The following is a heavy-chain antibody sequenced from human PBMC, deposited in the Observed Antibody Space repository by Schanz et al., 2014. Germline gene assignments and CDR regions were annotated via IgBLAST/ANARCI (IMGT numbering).Heavy chain of an antibody. Sequence: EVQLVESGGGLVQPGGSLRLSCTASGFAFSSYGMNWLRQAPGKGLEWISYITYNGGTIYYADSVKGRFTISRDNAKNSLYLEMNSLRAEDTALYYCARDRRNADLDYWGQGTLVTVSS. CDR1: GFAFSSYG. J-gene: IGHJ4*02. CDR3: ARDRRNADLDY. V-gene: IGHV3-48*01. D-gene: IGHD1-1*01. CDR2: ITYNGGTI.